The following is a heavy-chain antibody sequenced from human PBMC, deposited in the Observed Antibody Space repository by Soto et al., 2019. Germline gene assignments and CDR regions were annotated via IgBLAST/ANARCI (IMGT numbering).Heavy chain of an antibody. J-gene: IGHJ2*01. V-gene: IGHV1-69*12. Sequence: QVQLVQSGAEVKKPGSSVKVSCKASGGTFSSYAISWVRQAPGQGLEWMGGIIPISGTANYAQKFQGRVTLTAPESTRTAYMELSSLRSEDTAVYYCARGGQQWLRNWYFDLWGRGSLVTVSS. D-gene: IGHD6-19*01. CDR3: ARGGQQWLRNWYFDL. CDR2: IIPISGTA. CDR1: GGTFSSYA.